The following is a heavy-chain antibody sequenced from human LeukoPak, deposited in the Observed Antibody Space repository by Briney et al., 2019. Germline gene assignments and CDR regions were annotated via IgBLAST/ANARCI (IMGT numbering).Heavy chain of an antibody. J-gene: IGHJ4*02. CDR1: GFTFSSYW. CDR3: AKVKSQWLSGPDY. V-gene: IGHV3-7*03. Sequence: GGSLRLSCAASGFTFSSYWMSWVRQAPGKGLEWVANIKQDGSEKYYVDSVKGRFTISRDNSKNTLYLQMNSLRAEDTAVYYCAKVKSQWLSGPDYWGQGTLVTVSS. D-gene: IGHD6-19*01. CDR2: IKQDGSEK.